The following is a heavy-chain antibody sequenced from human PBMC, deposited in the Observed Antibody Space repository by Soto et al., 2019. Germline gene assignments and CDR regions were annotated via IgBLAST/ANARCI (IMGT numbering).Heavy chain of an antibody. CDR1: GGSISSGDYY. D-gene: IGHD3-9*01. CDR3: ARTHYDILTGYSYNWFDP. Sequence: SETLSLTCTVSGGSISSGDYYWSWIRQPPGKGLEWIGYIYYSGSTYYNPSLKSRVTISVDTSKNQFSLKLSSVTAADTAVYYCARTHYDILTGYSYNWFDPWGQGTLVTVSS. CDR2: IYYSGST. J-gene: IGHJ5*02. V-gene: IGHV4-30-4*01.